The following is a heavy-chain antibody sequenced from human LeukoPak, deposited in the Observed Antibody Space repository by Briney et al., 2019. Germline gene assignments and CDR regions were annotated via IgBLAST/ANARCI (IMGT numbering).Heavy chain of an antibody. CDR2: IYYSGST. Sequence: SETLSLTCTVSGGSISSGDYYWSWIRQPPGKGLEWIGYIYYSGSTYYNPSLKSRVTISVDTSKNQFSLKLSSVTAADTAVYYCAGDNRFYYDSSGLDYWGQGTLVTVSS. V-gene: IGHV4-30-4*01. CDR1: GGSISSGDYY. CDR3: AGDNRFYYDSSGLDY. D-gene: IGHD3-22*01. J-gene: IGHJ4*02.